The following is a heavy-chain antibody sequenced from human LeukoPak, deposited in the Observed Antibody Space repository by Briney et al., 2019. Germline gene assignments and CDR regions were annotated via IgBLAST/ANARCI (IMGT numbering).Heavy chain of an antibody. CDR1: GGSFSGYY. CDR2: INHSGST. D-gene: IGHD5-12*01. Sequence: PSETLSLTCAVYGGSFSGYYWSWIRQPPGKGLEWIGEINHSGSTNYNPSLKSRVTISVDTSKNQFSLKLSSVTAADTAVYYCARRYAGGLHGYYYYYMDVWGKGTTVTISS. J-gene: IGHJ6*03. CDR3: ARRYAGGLHGYYYYYMDV. V-gene: IGHV4-34*01.